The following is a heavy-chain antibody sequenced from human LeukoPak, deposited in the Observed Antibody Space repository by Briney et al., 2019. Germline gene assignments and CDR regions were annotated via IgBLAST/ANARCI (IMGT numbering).Heavy chain of an antibody. V-gene: IGHV3-9*03. CDR2: ISWNSGSI. CDR3: AKDIGPRGERDAFDI. J-gene: IGHJ3*02. Sequence: PGGSLRLSCAASGFTYDDYAMHWVRQAPGKGPEWVSGISWNSGSIGYADSVKGRFTISRDNAKNSLYLQMNSLRAEDMALYYCAKDIGPRGERDAFDIWGQGTKVTVSS. D-gene: IGHD3-10*01. CDR1: GFTYDDYA.